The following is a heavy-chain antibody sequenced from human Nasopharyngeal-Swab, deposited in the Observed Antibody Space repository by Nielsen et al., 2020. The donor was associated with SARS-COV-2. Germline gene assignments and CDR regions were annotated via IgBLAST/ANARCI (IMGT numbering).Heavy chain of an antibody. CDR2: INAGNGNT. CDR1: GYTFTNYA. CDR3: ARGRQYYDSSAYYSGHDAFDI. V-gene: IGHV1-3*01. D-gene: IGHD3-22*01. Sequence: ASVKVSCKASGYTFTNYAMHWVRQAPGQRLVGMGWINAGNGNTKYSQMFQGRVTITRDTSASTAYMDLSSLRSEDTAVYYCARGRQYYDSSAYYSGHDAFDIWGQGTKLTVSS. J-gene: IGHJ3*02.